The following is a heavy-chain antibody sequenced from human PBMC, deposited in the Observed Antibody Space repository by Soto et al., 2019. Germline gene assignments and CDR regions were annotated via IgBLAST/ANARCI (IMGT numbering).Heavy chain of an antibody. D-gene: IGHD3-3*01. Sequence: SETLSRTCTAAGGSISSSRYYWGRIRQPPGKGLGWNGSIYYSGSTYDTPSLKTRVTISVDTSKTLFPLKLSSVTAADTAVYYCARRYSRRYDFWSGYFEGSRWFDPWGQGTLVTVSS. CDR3: ARRYSRRYDFWSGYFEGSRWFDP. CDR1: GGSISSSRYY. J-gene: IGHJ5*02. CDR2: IYYSGST. V-gene: IGHV4-39*01.